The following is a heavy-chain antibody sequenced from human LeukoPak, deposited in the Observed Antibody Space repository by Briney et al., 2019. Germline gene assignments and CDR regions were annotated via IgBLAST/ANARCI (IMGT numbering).Heavy chain of an antibody. Sequence: GGSLRLSCAASGFTFNSYTMGWVRQAPGKGLEWVSTISGSTGSTYYADSVKGRFTISRDNSKNTLYLQMNSLRAEDTAVYYCAKPRGVIINPLDYWGQGTLVTVSS. D-gene: IGHD3-10*01. CDR3: AKPRGVIINPLDY. CDR1: GFTFNSYT. CDR2: ISGSTGST. J-gene: IGHJ4*02. V-gene: IGHV3-23*01.